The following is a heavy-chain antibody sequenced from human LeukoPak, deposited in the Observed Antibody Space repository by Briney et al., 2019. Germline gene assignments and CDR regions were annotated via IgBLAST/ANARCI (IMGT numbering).Heavy chain of an antibody. Sequence: SETLSLTCDVSRYSISSNCYWAWIRQPPGKGLEWLGSIYYSGDTYYNPSLKRRVTCSVDTSKNQFSLKLNSVTAADTAVYYCARAHYDGDYQYYFDYWGQVIPVTVSS. J-gene: IGHJ4*02. D-gene: IGHD4-17*01. V-gene: IGHV4-38-2*01. CDR2: IYYSGDT. CDR3: ARAHYDGDYQYYFDY. CDR1: RYSISSNCY.